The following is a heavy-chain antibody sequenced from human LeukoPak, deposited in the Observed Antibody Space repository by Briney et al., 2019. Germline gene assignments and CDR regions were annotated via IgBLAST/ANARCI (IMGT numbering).Heavy chain of an antibody. CDR3: ARGKVSDSGYSGVAFDI. CDR1: GFTFSSYS. J-gene: IGHJ3*02. CDR2: ISSSSSTI. D-gene: IGHD5-12*01. V-gene: IGHV3-48*01. Sequence: PGGSLRLSCAASGFTFSSYSMNWVRQAPGKGLEWVSYISSSSSTIYYADSVKGRFTISRDNAKNSLYLQMNSLRAEDTAVYYCARGKVSDSGYSGVAFDIWGQGTMVTVSS.